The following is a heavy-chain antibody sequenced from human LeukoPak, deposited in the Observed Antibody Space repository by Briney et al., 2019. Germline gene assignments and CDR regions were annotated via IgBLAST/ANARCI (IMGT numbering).Heavy chain of an antibody. J-gene: IGHJ4*02. CDR3: AKVGSSWITIYYFDY. CDR1: GFTFSSYW. V-gene: IGHV3-7*03. CDR2: VKQDGSEK. Sequence: GGSLRLSCAGSGFTFSSYWMTWVRQAPGKGLDWVASVKQDGSEKYYVDSVKGRFTISRDNSKNTLYLQMNSLRAEDTAVYYCAKVGSSWITIYYFDYWGQGTLVTVSS. D-gene: IGHD6-13*01.